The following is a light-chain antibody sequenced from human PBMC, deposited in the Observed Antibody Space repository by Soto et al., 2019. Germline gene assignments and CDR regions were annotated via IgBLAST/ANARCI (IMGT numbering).Light chain of an antibody. CDR1: QSVSSN. J-gene: IGKJ5*01. Sequence: ERVMTRAPATRSVSPGESATLSCRASQSVSSNLAWHQQKPGQAPRILMYDASTRATGISARFSGSGSGTEFTLTISSLQSADFAFYYCQQRSNWPPITFGQGTRLEI. CDR2: DAS. CDR3: QQRSNWPPIT. V-gene: IGKV3-15*01.